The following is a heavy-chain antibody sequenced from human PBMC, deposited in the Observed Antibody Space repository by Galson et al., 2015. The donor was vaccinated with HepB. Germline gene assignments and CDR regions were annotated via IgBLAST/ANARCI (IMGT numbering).Heavy chain of an antibody. CDR2: ISWNSDFT. J-gene: IGHJ6*02. D-gene: IGHD3-10*01. CDR3: AQDLIYYYGSGSYFVGMDV. CDR1: GFTFEDYA. Sequence: SLRLSCAASGFTFEDYAMHWVRQVPGQGLEWVSGISWNSDFTGYADSVRGRFTISRDNAKYFLYLQMNSLRPEDTALYYCAQDLIYYYGSGSYFVGMDVWGQGTTVTVSS. V-gene: IGHV3-9*01.